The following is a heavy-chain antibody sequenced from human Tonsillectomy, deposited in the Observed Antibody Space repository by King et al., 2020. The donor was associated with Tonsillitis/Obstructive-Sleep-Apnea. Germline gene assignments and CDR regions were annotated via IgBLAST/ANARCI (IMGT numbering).Heavy chain of an antibody. J-gene: IGHJ6*03. D-gene: IGHD5-12*01. CDR3: AKTPYEDYYYSMDV. CDR2: ISGSGGST. V-gene: IGHV3-23*04. Sequence: VQLVESGGGLVQPGGSLRLSCAASGFTFSSYGMTWVRQAPGKGLEWVSAISGSGGSTHYADSVKGRFTISRDNSRNTLYLQMNSLGADDTAVYNCAKTPYEDYYYSMDVWGNGTTVTVSS. CDR1: GFTFSSYG.